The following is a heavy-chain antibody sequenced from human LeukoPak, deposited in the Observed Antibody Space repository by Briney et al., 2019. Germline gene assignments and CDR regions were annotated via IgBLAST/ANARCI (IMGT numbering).Heavy chain of an antibody. D-gene: IGHD1-26*01. J-gene: IGHJ4*02. CDR1: GFTFSSYA. Sequence: GGSLRLSCAASGFTFSSYAMHWVRQAPGKGLEWVAVIWYGGSNKYYADSVKGRFTISRDNSKNTLYLQMNSLRAEDTAVYYCAKDQASGSYEYYFDYWGQGTLVTVSS. V-gene: IGHV3-30*02. CDR2: IWYGGSNK. CDR3: AKDQASGSYEYYFDY.